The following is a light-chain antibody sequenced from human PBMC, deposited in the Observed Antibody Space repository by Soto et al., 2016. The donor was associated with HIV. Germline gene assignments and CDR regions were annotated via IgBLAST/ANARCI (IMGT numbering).Light chain of an antibody. J-gene: IGLJ3*02. V-gene: IGLV3-27*01. Sequence: SYELTQPSSVSVSPGQTAKITCSGDALAKTYARWFQQKPGQAPVLVIYKDTERPSGIPERFSGSSSGTTVTLTISGAQAEDEADYFCYSAGDSNSRMFGGGTRLTVL. CDR2: KDT. CDR1: ALAKTY. CDR3: YSAGDSNSRM.